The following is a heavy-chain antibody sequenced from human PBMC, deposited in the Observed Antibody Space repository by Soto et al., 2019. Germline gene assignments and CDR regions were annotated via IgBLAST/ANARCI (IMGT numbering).Heavy chain of an antibody. D-gene: IGHD2-2*01. Sequence: ASVKVSCKASGYTFTGYYMHWVLQAPGQGLEWMGWINPNSGGTNYAQKFQGWVTMTRDTSISTAYMELSRLRSDDTAVYYCARGGIIVVVPAAIAGDGIDVWGQGTTVTVSS. CDR2: INPNSGGT. CDR3: ARGGIIVVVPAAIAGDGIDV. CDR1: GYTFTGYY. V-gene: IGHV1-2*04. J-gene: IGHJ6*02.